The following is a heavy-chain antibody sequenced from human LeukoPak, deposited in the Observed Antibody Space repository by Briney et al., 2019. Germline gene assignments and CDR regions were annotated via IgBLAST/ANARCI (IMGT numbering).Heavy chain of an antibody. CDR2: INHSGST. Sequence: SETLSLTCAVYGRSFSGYYWSWIRQPPGKGLEWIGEINHSGSTNYNPSLKSRVTISVDTSKNQFSLKLSSVTAADTAVYYCARDLSYFDYWGQGTLVTVSS. V-gene: IGHV4-34*01. J-gene: IGHJ4*02. CDR1: GRSFSGYY. CDR3: ARDLSYFDY.